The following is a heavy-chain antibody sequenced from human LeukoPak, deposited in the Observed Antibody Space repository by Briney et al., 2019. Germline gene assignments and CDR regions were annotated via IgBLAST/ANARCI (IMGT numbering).Heavy chain of an antibody. D-gene: IGHD2-15*01. CDR2: ISYDGSKK. J-gene: IGHJ4*02. Sequence: GGSLRLSCAVSGFTFSSYDMHWVRQAPGKGLEWVALISYDGSKKYYADSVKGRFTISGDNSKNTLYLQMNSLRAEDTAVYYCAKDLRSGYFDYWGQGTLVTVSS. CDR3: AKDLRSGYFDY. V-gene: IGHV3-30*18. CDR1: GFTFSSYD.